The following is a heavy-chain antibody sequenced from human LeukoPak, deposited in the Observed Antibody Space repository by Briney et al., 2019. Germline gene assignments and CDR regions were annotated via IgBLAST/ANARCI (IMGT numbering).Heavy chain of an antibody. V-gene: IGHV1-2*02. D-gene: IGHD3-3*01. CDR2: INPNSGGT. CDR3: ARGADLRFLEWSVYYYYMDV. J-gene: IGHJ6*03. CDR1: GYTFTGYY. Sequence: ASVKVSCKASGYTFTGYYMHWVRQAPGQGLEWMGWINPNSGGTNYAQKFQGRVTMTRDTSISTAYMELSRLRSDDTAVYYCARGADLRFLEWSVYYYYMDVWGKGTTVTVSS.